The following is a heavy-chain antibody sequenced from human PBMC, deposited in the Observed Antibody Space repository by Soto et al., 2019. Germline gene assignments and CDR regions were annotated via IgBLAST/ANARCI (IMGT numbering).Heavy chain of an antibody. D-gene: IGHD3-10*01. Sequence: GGSLRLSCAASGFTFSSYGMHWVRQAPGKGLEWVAVISYDGSNKYYADSVKGRFTISRDNSKNTLYLQMNSLRAEDTAVYYCANVLLWFGENHDAFDIWGQGTMVTVSS. J-gene: IGHJ3*02. CDR3: ANVLLWFGENHDAFDI. CDR2: ISYDGSNK. CDR1: GFTFSSYG. V-gene: IGHV3-30*18.